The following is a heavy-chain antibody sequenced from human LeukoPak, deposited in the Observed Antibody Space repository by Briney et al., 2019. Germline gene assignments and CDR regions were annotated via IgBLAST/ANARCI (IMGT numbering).Heavy chain of an antibody. CDR1: GFTFSSYA. V-gene: IGHV3-30*18. Sequence: GGSLRLSCAASGFTFSSYARHWVRQAPGKGLEWVAVISFDGTDTYYADSVRGRFIISRDNSKNTLYLQMNSLRVEDAATYFCAKDLGYDSSWGQGTLVTVSS. J-gene: IGHJ4*02. CDR2: ISFDGTDT. D-gene: IGHD3-22*01. CDR3: AKDLGYDSS.